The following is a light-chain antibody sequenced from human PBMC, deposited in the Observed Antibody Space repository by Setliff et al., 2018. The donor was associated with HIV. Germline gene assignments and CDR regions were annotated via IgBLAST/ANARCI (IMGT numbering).Light chain of an antibody. CDR1: TSDIGAYNL. Sequence: QSALTQPASVSGSPGQPITISCTGTTSDIGAYNLVSWYQQYPGKAPKLLIYDVTKRPSGVSDRFSASKSANTASLTISGLHTGDEADYFCSPYTTTSAYVFGAGTKVTVL. J-gene: IGLJ1*01. CDR3: SPYTTTSAYV. V-gene: IGLV2-14*03. CDR2: DVT.